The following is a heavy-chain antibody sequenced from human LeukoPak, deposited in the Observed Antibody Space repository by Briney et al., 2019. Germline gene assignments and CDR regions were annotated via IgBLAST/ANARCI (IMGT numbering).Heavy chain of an antibody. CDR2: ISWNSGSI. CDR3: ARDGRMVRGVITTYYYYMDV. Sequence: GGSLRLSCAASGFTFDDYAMHWVRQAQGKGLEWVSGISWNSGSIGYADSVKGRFTISRDNAKNSLYLQMNSLRAEDTAVYYCARDGRMVRGVITTYYYYMDVWGKGTTVTVSS. D-gene: IGHD3-10*01. CDR1: GFTFDDYA. J-gene: IGHJ6*03. V-gene: IGHV3-9*01.